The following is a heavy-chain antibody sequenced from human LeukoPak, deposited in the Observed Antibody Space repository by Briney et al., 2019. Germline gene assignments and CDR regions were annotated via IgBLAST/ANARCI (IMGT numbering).Heavy chain of an antibody. Sequence: SSETLSLTCAVYGGSFSGYYWSWIRQPPGKGLEWIGEINHSGSTNYNPSLKSRVTISVDTSKNQFSLKLSSVTAADTAVYYCARGRSGGNSGPNQSWGQGTLVTVSS. J-gene: IGHJ4*02. D-gene: IGHD4-23*01. CDR1: GGSFSGYY. V-gene: IGHV4-34*01. CDR2: INHSGST. CDR3: ARGRSGGNSGPNQS.